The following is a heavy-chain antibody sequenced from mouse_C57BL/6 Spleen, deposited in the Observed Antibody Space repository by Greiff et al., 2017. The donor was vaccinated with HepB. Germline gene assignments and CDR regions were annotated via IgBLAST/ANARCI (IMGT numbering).Heavy chain of an antibody. Sequence: VQLKESGGGLVKPGGSLKLSCAASGFTFSDYGMHWVRQAPEKGLEWVAYISSGSSTIYYADTVKGRFTISRDNAKNTLFLQMTSLRSEDTAMYYCARKEGNWGYAMDYWGQGTSVTVSS. CDR3: ARKEGNWGYAMDY. D-gene: IGHD4-1*01. V-gene: IGHV5-17*01. J-gene: IGHJ4*01. CDR2: ISSGSSTI. CDR1: GFTFSDYG.